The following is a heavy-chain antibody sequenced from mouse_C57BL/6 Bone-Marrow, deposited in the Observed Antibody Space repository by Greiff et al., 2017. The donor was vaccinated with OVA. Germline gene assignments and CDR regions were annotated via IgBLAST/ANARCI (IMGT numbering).Heavy chain of an antibody. CDR3: ARLGYGSAWFAY. J-gene: IGHJ3*01. D-gene: IGHD1-1*01. Sequence: QVQLQQPGAELVMPGASVKLSCKASGYTFTSYWMHWVKQRPGQGLEWIGEIDPSDSYTNYNQKFKGKSTLTVDKSSSTAYMQLSSLTSEDSAVYYCARLGYGSAWFAYGGQGTLVTVSA. V-gene: IGHV1-69*01. CDR1: GYTFTSYW. CDR2: IDPSDSYT.